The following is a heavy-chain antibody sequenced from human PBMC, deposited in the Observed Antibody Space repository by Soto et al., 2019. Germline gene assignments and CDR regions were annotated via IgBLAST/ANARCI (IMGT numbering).Heavy chain of an antibody. D-gene: IGHD6-19*01. J-gene: IGHJ3*02. CDR2: IKRDGSEK. CDR1: GFTFSRYW. CDR3: ARAMGTDGWSNHPFDI. Sequence: PGGSLRLSCAASGFTFSRYWMDWVRQAPRKGLEWVATIKRDGSEKYYVDSVKGRFIISRDNAKNSVFLQMNGLRVEDTAVYFCARAMGTDGWSNHPFDIWGQGTMVTVSS. V-gene: IGHV3-7*04.